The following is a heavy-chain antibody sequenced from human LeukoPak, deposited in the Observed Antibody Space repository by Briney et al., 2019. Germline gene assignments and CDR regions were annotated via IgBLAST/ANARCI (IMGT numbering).Heavy chain of an antibody. Sequence: GGSLRLSCVASGFTFSSYAMNWVRQAPGKGLDWVSSISDDSSSTYSADSVKGRFTVSRDDSRNTLYLQMNSLRADDTAVYYCGRLTTAYDTVDPWGQGTLVTVSS. CDR1: GFTFSSYA. CDR3: GRLTTAYDTVDP. D-gene: IGHD3-16*01. V-gene: IGHV3-23*01. J-gene: IGHJ5*02. CDR2: ISDDSSST.